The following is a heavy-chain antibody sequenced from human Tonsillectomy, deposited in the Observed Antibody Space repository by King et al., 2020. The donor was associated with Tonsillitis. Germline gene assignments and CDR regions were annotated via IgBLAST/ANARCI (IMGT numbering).Heavy chain of an antibody. J-gene: IGHJ4*02. CDR2: INSGGSFI. CDR3: STWGAARH. V-gene: IGHV3-21*01. Sequence: VQLVESGGGLVKPGGSLRLSFAASGFSFSTFSMNWVRQAPGKGLEWVASINSGGSFIFYADAVKGRFPIPRDNANNSFFLQMNSLRADDTAVYYCSTWGAARHWGQGTLVTVSS. D-gene: IGHD6-6*01. CDR1: GFSFSTFS.